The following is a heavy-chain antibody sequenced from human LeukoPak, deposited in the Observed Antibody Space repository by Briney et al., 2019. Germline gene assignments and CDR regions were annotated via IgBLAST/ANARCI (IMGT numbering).Heavy chain of an antibody. J-gene: IGHJ6*02. CDR1: GFTFSSYS. V-gene: IGHV3-21*01. Sequence: KPGGSLRLSCAASGFTFSSYSMNWVRQAPGKGLEWVSSISSSSSYIYYADSVKGRFTISRDNAKNSLYLQMNSLRAEDTAVYFCARDAYNAAPMDVWGQGTKVTVSS. CDR2: ISSSSSYI. CDR3: ARDAYNAAPMDV. D-gene: IGHD5-24*01.